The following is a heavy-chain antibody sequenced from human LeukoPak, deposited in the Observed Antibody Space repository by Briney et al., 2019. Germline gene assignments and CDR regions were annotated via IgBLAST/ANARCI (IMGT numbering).Heavy chain of an antibody. J-gene: IGHJ5*02. Sequence: GGSLRLSCAASGFTVSSNYMSWVRQAPGKGLEWVSVIYSGGSTYYADSVKGRFTISRDNSKNTLYLQMNSLRSEDTAVYYCARGRDGRGWFDPWGQGTLVTVSS. CDR3: ARGRDGRGWFDP. D-gene: IGHD1-14*01. CDR1: GFTVSSNY. CDR2: IYSGGST. V-gene: IGHV3-66*01.